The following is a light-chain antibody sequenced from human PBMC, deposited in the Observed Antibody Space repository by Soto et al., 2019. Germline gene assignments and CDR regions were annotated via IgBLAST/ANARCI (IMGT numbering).Light chain of an antibody. CDR2: DAS. V-gene: IGKV1-33*01. J-gene: IGKJ5*01. CDR3: QQYDNLPIT. Sequence: DIQMTQSPSSLSASVGDRVTITCQARQDISNYLNWYQQKPGKAPKLLIYDASNLETGVPPRFSGSGSGTDFTFTISSLQPEDIATYYCQQYDNLPITFGQGTRLEIK. CDR1: QDISNY.